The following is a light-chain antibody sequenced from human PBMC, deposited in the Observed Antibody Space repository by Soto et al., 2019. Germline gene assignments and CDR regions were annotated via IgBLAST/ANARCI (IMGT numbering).Light chain of an antibody. CDR2: AAS. V-gene: IGKV1D-12*01. J-gene: IGKJ5*01. Sequence: DIQLTQSPSSVAASVGDRVTITCRASQGISSWLAWYQQKPGKAPQLLIYAASTLQSGVPSRFSGSGSGTYFTLSINSLQPEDSATYYCQQATSFPITFGQGTRLEMK. CDR3: QQATSFPIT. CDR1: QGISSW.